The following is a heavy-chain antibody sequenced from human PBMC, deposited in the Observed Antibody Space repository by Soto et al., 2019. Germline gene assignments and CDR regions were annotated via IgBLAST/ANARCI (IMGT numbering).Heavy chain of an antibody. CDR1: GFTFSSYA. J-gene: IGHJ6*02. D-gene: IGHD3-9*01. V-gene: IGHV3-23*01. CDR3: AKDESYYDILTAIWWEPLGYGMDV. CDR2: ISGSGGST. Sequence: GGSLRLSCAASGFTFSSYAMSWVRQAPGKGLEWVSAISGSGGSTYYADSVKGRFTISRDNSKNTLYLQMNSLRAEDTAVYYCAKDESYYDILTAIWWEPLGYGMDVWGQGTTVTVSS.